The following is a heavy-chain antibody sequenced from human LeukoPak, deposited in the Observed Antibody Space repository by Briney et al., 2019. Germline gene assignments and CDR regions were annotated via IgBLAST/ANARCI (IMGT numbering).Heavy chain of an antibody. V-gene: IGHV3-9*01. CDR2: ISLNSGSI. CDR3: AKDTEDIVVVPAAIPSNYDAFDI. J-gene: IGHJ3*02. Sequence: TGGSLRPSCAASGFTFDDYAMHWVRQAPGKGLEWVSGISLNSGSIGYADSVKGRFTISRDNAKNSLYLQMNSLRAEDTALYYCAKDTEDIVVVPAAIPSNYDAFDIWGQGTMVTVSS. CDR1: GFTFDDYA. D-gene: IGHD2-2*02.